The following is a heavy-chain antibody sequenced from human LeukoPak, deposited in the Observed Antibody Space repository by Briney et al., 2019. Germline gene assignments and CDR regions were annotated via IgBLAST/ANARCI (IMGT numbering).Heavy chain of an antibody. V-gene: IGHV3-21*04. Sequence: GGSLRLSCAASGFTFSSYEMNWVRQAPGKGLEWVSSISTSSSYIYYADSVKGRFTISRDNAKKSLFLQMNSLRADDTAVYYCARRYCSGGSCYSERGAFDIWGQGTMVTVSS. CDR1: GFTFSSYE. CDR2: ISTSSSYI. CDR3: ARRYCSGGSCYSERGAFDI. D-gene: IGHD2-15*01. J-gene: IGHJ3*02.